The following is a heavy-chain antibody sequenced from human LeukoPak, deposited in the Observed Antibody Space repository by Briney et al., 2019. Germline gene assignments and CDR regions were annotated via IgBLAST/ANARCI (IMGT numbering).Heavy chain of an antibody. CDR3: ARRFSGFYGMDV. Sequence: GGSLRLSCAASGXTFSSYWMSWVRQAPGKGLEWVANIKQDGSEKYYVDSVKGRFTISRDTAKNSLYLQMNSLRAEDTAVYYCARRFSGFYGMDVWGQGTTVTVSS. D-gene: IGHD3-10*01. CDR1: GXTFSSYW. J-gene: IGHJ6*02. V-gene: IGHV3-7*05. CDR2: IKQDGSEK.